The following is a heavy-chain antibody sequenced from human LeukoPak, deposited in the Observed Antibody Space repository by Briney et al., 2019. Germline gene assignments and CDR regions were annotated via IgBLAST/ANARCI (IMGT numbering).Heavy chain of an antibody. J-gene: IGHJ4*02. D-gene: IGHD3-22*01. CDR2: IYHSGST. V-gene: IGHV4-38-2*02. CDR3: ARDRRYYDSSAYIRGFDY. Sequence: PSETLSLTCTVSDSSITIGYYWAWVRQPPGKGLEWIGEIYHSGSTNYNPSLKSRVTISVDKSKNQFSLNLSSVTAADTAVYYCARDRRYYDSSAYIRGFDYWGQGTLVTVSS. CDR1: DSSITIGYY.